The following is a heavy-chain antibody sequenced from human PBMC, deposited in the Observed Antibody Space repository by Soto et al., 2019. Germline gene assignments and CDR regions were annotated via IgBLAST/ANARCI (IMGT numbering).Heavy chain of an antibody. Sequence: EVQLVESGGGLVQPGGSLRLSCAASGFTFSSYSMNWVRQAPGKGLEWVSYISSSSSTIYYADSVKGRFTISRDNAKNPLYLKRTSRRAKTPVWYYWAGVGGGGGGGSNFDTGGREPWSPSPQ. D-gene: IGHD3-16*01. CDR2: ISSSSSTI. V-gene: IGHV3-48*01. J-gene: IGHJ4*02. CDR1: GFTFSSYS. CDR3: AGVGGGGGGGSNFDT.